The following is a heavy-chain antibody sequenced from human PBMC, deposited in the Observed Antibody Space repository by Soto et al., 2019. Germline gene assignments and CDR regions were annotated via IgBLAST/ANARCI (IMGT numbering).Heavy chain of an antibody. Sequence: EVQLVESGGGLVQPGRSLRLACAASGFTFDDYAMHRVRQGPGKGLERVSGISWNSDMITYADSVKGRFTVSSDNAKNSLVLVMNSLRVEDAALYYCVKDTYIVGGATHLDSWGQGTLVTVSS. CDR1: GFTFDDYA. V-gene: IGHV3-9*01. J-gene: IGHJ4*02. CDR2: ISWNSDMI. D-gene: IGHD1-26*01. CDR3: VKDTYIVGGATHLDS.